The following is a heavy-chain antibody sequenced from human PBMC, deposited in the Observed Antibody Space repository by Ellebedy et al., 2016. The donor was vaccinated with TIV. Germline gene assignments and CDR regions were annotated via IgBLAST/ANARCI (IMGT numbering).Heavy chain of an antibody. CDR2: INPNSGGT. D-gene: IGHD1-26*01. J-gene: IGHJ4*02. V-gene: IGHV1-2*02. Sequence: AASVKVSCKASGYTFTGYYMHWVRQAPGQGLEWMGWINPNSGGTNYAQKFQGRVTMTRDTSISTAYMELSRLRSYDTAVYYCARVGGGAAYFDYWGQGTLVTVSS. CDR1: GYTFTGYY. CDR3: ARVGGGAAYFDY.